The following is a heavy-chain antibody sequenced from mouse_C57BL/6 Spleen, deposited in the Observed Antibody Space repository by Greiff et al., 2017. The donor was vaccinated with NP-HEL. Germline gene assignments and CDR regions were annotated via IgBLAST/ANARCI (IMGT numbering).Heavy chain of an antibody. CDR2: INYDGSST. CDR1: GFTFSDYY. J-gene: IGHJ1*03. CDR3: ARRDSTWYFDV. D-gene: IGHD2-5*01. V-gene: IGHV5-16*02. Sequence: EVKVVESEGGLVQPGSSMKLSCTASGFTFSDYYMAWVRQVPEKGLEWVANINYDGSSTYYLDSLKSRFIISRDNAKNILYLQMSSLKSEDTATYYCARRDSTWYFDVWGTGTTVTVSS.